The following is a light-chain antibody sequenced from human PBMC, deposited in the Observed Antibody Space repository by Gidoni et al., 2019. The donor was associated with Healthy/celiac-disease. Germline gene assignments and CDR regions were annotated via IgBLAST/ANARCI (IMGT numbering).Light chain of an antibody. V-gene: IGKV3-11*01. CDR3: QQRSNWPPIT. Sequence: DIVLTQSPPTLSLAPGERATPSCKASQSVSSYLAWYQQKPGQAPRLLIYDASNRATGIPARFSGSGSGTDFTLTISSLEPEDFAVYYCQQRSNWPPITFGQGTRLEIK. CDR1: QSVSSY. CDR2: DAS. J-gene: IGKJ5*01.